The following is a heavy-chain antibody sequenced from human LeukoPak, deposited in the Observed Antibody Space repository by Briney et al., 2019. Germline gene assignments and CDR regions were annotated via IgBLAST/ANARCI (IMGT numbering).Heavy chain of an antibody. CDR3: ASTSRYGYNLKDY. CDR2: IYYSGST. V-gene: IGHV4-39*01. Sequence: SETLSLTCTVSGGSISSSSYYWGWIRQPPGKGLEWVGSIYYSGSTYYNPSLKSRVTISVDTSKNQFSLKLSSVTAADTAVYYCASTSRYGYNLKDYWGQGTLVTVSS. J-gene: IGHJ4*02. CDR1: GGSISSSSYY. D-gene: IGHD5-24*01.